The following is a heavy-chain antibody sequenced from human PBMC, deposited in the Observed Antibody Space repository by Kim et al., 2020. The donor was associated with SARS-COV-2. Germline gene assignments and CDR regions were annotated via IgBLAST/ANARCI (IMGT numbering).Heavy chain of an antibody. CDR1: GYTFTSYD. V-gene: IGHV1-8*01. CDR2: MNPNSGNT. CDR3: ARRGIAARRQRFDP. Sequence: ASVKVSCKASGYTFTSYDINWVRQATGQGLEWMGWMNPNSGNTGYAQKFQGRVTMTRNTSISTAYMELSSLRSEDTAVYYCARRGIAARRQRFDPWGQGTLVTVSS. J-gene: IGHJ5*02. D-gene: IGHD6-6*01.